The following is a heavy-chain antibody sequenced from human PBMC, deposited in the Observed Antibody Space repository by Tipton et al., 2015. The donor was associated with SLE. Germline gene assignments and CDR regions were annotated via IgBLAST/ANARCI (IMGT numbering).Heavy chain of an antibody. CDR2: IYTSGST. V-gene: IGHV4-61*02. Sequence: TLSLTCTVSGGSISSGSYYWSWIRQPAGKGLEWIGRIYTSGSTNYNPSLKSRVTISVDTSKNQFSLKLSSVTAADTAVYYCARAGAGYYYYYYMDVWGKGTTVTVSS. CDR1: GGSISSGSYY. CDR3: ARAGAGYYYYYYMDV. J-gene: IGHJ6*03.